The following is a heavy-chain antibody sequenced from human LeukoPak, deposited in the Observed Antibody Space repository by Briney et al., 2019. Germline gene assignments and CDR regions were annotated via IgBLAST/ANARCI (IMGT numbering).Heavy chain of an antibody. Sequence: GGSLRLSCAASGFTFSSYAMSWVRQAPGKRLEWVSAISGSGGSIYYADSVKGRFTISRDNSKNTLYLQMNSLRAEDTAVYYCANHLDTVTGKDDYWGQGTLVTVSS. V-gene: IGHV3-23*01. CDR2: ISGSGGSI. D-gene: IGHD4-17*01. J-gene: IGHJ4*02. CDR1: GFTFSSYA. CDR3: ANHLDTVTGKDDY.